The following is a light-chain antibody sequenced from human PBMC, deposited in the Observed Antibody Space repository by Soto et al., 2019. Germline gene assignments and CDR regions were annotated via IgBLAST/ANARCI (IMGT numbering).Light chain of an antibody. Sequence: IHMTQPPSSLSASVGYRFSITCRASHSIGNYLNWYPQKPRKAPNLLIHAASRLQPGVPSMLSGSGSGTDFTLTITTLQPEDFATYFCQQSNIMATFGQGTRLEIK. J-gene: IGKJ5*01. V-gene: IGKV1-39*01. CDR3: QQSNIMAT. CDR1: HSIGNY. CDR2: AAS.